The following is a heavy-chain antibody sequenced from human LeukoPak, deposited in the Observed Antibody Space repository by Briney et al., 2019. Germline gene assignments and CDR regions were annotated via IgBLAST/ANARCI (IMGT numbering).Heavy chain of an antibody. D-gene: IGHD2-2*01. J-gene: IGHJ4*02. CDR2: IYSGGST. V-gene: IGHV3-66*02. Sequence: GGSLRLSCAASGFTVSSNYMSWVRQAPGKGLEWVSVIYSGGSTYYADSVKGRFTISRDNSKNTLYLQMNSLRAEDTAVYYCAKDPGVYCSSTSCSPGYFDYWGQGTLVTVSS. CDR1: GFTVSSNY. CDR3: AKDPGVYCSSTSCSPGYFDY.